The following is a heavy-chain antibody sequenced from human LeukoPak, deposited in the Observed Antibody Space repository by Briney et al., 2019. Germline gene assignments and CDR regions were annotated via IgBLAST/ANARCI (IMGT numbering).Heavy chain of an antibody. V-gene: IGHV3-30*18. CDR1: GFTFSSYG. Sequence: PGGSLRLSCAASGFTFSSYGMHWVRQAPGKGLEWVAVISYDGSNKYYADSVKGRFTISRDNSKNTLYLQMNSLRAEDTAVYYCAKDRRPMVRGPAFDYWGQGTLVTVSS. CDR3: AKDRRPMVRGPAFDY. CDR2: ISYDGSNK. D-gene: IGHD3-10*01. J-gene: IGHJ4*02.